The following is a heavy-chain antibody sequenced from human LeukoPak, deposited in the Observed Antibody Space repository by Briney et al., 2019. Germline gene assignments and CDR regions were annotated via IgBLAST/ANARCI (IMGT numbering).Heavy chain of an antibody. D-gene: IGHD3-22*01. CDR3: ARARDYYDSSGFSTSYGMDV. V-gene: IGHV4-59*01. Sequence: PSETLSLTCTVSGVSISSYYWSWIRQPPGKGLEWIGCIFYSGTTNYKPSLKSRVTISVDTSKNQFSLKLSSVTAADTAVYYCARARDYYDSSGFSTSYGMDVWSQGTTVTVSS. J-gene: IGHJ6*02. CDR2: IFYSGTT. CDR1: GVSISSYY.